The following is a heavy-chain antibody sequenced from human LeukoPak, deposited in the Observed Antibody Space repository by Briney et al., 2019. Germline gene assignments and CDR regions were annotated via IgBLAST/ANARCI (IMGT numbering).Heavy chain of an antibody. J-gene: IGHJ4*02. CDR2: IIPIFGTA. CDR3: ASSTKFYCSGGSCYFDY. Sequence: SVKVSCKASGGTFSGYAISWVRQAPGQGLEWMGGIIPIFGTANYAQKFQGRVTITADESTSTAYMELSSLRSEDTAVYYCASSTKFYCSGGSCYFDYWGQGTLVTVSS. V-gene: IGHV1-69*13. D-gene: IGHD2-15*01. CDR1: GGTFSGYA.